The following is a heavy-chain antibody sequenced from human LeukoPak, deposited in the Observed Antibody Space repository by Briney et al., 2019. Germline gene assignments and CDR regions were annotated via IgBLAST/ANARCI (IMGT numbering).Heavy chain of an antibody. Sequence: PSQTLSLTCTVSGGSISSGSYYWSWIRQPAGKGLEWIGRIYTSGSTNYNPSLKSRVTISVDTSKNQFSLKLSSVTAADTAVYYCARGERAIEGFDYWGQGTLVTVSS. CDR1: GGSISSGSYY. CDR2: IYTSGST. D-gene: IGHD1-26*01. CDR3: ARGERAIEGFDY. V-gene: IGHV4-61*02. J-gene: IGHJ4*02.